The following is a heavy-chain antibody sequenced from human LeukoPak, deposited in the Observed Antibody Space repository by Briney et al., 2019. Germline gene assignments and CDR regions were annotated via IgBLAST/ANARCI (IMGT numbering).Heavy chain of an antibody. Sequence: GGSLRLSCAASGFTFSSYSMNWVRQAPGKGLEWVSSISSSSSYIYYADSVKGRFTIPRDNAKNSLYLQMNSLRAEDTAVYYCARDLGSLRSSYWYFDLWGRGTLVTVSS. CDR3: ARDLGSLRSSYWYFDL. CDR2: ISSSSSYI. D-gene: IGHD5-12*01. V-gene: IGHV3-21*01. J-gene: IGHJ2*01. CDR1: GFTFSSYS.